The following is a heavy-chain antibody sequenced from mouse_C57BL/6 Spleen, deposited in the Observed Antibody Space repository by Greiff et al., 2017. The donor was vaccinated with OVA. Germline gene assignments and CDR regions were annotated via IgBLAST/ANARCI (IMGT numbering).Heavy chain of an antibody. J-gene: IGHJ4*01. D-gene: IGHD2-1*01. CDR2: IYPGSGST. CDR1: GYTLTSYW. CDR3: ARSYGNYAMDY. Sequence: VQLQQSGAELVKPGASVKMSCKASGYTLTSYWITWVKQRPGQGLEWIGDIYPGSGSTNYNEKFKSKATLTVDTSSSTAYMQLSSLTSEDSAVYYCARSYGNYAMDYWGQGTSVTVSS. V-gene: IGHV1-55*01.